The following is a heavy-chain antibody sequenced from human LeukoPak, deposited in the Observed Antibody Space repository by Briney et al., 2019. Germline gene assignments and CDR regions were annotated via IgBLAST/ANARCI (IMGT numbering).Heavy chain of an antibody. CDR2: IVVGSGNK. CDR1: GFTFTSSA. J-gene: IGHJ4*02. V-gene: IGHV1-58*02. D-gene: IGHD3-22*01. Sequence: SVKVSCKASGFTFTSSAMHWVRPARGQRLEWIGWIVVGSGNKNYAQKFQEGVTISRDMSTSTAYMELSSLRSEDTAVYYCAATFLDYYDSSGYFPSLDYWGQGTLVTVSS. CDR3: AATFLDYYDSSGYFPSLDY.